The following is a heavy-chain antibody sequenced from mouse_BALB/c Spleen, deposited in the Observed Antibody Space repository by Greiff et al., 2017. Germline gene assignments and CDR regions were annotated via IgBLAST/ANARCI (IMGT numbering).Heavy chain of an antibody. V-gene: IGHV3-2*02. Sequence: EVKLVESGPGLVKPSQSLSLTCTVTGYSITSDYAWNWIRQFPGNKLEWMGYISYSGSTSYNPSLKSRISITRDTSKNQFFLQLNSVTTEDTATYYCARWSQTGTAWFAYWGQGTLVTVSP. CDR2: ISYSGST. CDR1: GYSITSDYA. J-gene: IGHJ3*01. CDR3: ARWSQTGTAWFAY. D-gene: IGHD4-1*01.